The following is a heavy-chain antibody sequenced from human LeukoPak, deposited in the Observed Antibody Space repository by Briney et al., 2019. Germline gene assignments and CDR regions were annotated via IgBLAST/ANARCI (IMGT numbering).Heavy chain of an antibody. Sequence: SGGSLRLSCAASGFTFSSYSMSWVRQAPGKGLEWVSSISSSSSYIYYADSVKGRFTISRDNAKNSLYLQMNSLRAENTAVYYCAVVAISGNSYNFDPGFDYWGQGTLVTVSS. CDR3: AVVAISGNSYNFDPGFDY. V-gene: IGHV3-21*01. CDR1: GFTFSSYS. D-gene: IGHD5-18*01. J-gene: IGHJ4*02. CDR2: ISSSSSYI.